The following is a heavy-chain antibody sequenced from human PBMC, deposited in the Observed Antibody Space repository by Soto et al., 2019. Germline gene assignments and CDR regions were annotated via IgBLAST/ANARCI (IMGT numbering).Heavy chain of an antibody. CDR3: AKNPENYYSDMDV. CDR2: IIPIFGTA. V-gene: IGHV1-69*12. Sequence: QVQLVQSGAEVKKPGSSVKVSCKASGGTFSSYAISWVRQAHGQGLEWMGGIIPIFGTAEYAQKFQGRVTITEYESTSTAYVQLSSLRSEDTAVYYWAKNPENYYSDMDVWGQGTTVPVPS. J-gene: IGHJ6*02. CDR1: GGTFSSYA.